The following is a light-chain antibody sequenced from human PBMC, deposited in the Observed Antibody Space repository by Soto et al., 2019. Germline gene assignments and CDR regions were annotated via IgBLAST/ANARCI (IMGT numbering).Light chain of an antibody. CDR2: AAS. J-gene: IGKJ1*01. CDR1: XXIXNY. V-gene: IGKV1-27*01. Sequence: DIQMTQSPSSLSASVGDRVTITCRASXXIXNYLAWYQQKPGKVPKLLIYAASALQSGVPSRFSGSGSGTDFTLTISSLQPEDVATYYCQKYNSAPWTFGQGTKVEIK. CDR3: QKYNSAPWT.